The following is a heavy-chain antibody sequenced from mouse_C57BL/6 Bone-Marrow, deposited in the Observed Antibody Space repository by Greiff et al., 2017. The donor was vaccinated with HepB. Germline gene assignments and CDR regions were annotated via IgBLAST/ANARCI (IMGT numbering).Heavy chain of an antibody. CDR2: IWSGGST. CDR1: GFSLTSYG. J-gene: IGHJ4*01. V-gene: IGHV2-2*01. D-gene: IGHD2-2*01. Sequence: QVQLKESGPGLVQPSQSLSITCTVSGFSLTSYGVHWVRQSPGKGLEWLGVIWSGGSTDYNAAFISRLSISKDNSKSQVFFKMNSLQADDTAIYYCARRLWLRRYYAMDYWGQGTSVTVSS. CDR3: ARRLWLRRYYAMDY.